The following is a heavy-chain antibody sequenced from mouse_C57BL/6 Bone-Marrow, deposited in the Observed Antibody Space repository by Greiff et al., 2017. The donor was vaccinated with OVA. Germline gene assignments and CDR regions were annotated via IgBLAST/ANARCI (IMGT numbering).Heavy chain of an antibody. CDR3: AREGYYYGLYFDV. V-gene: IGHV1-69*01. Sequence: QVQLQQPGAELVMPGASVKLSCKASGYTFTSYWMHWVKQRPGQGLEWIGEIDPSDSYTNYNQKFKGKSTLTVDKSSSTAYMQLSSLTSEDSAVYYLAREGYYYGLYFDVWGTGTTVTVSS. CDR2: IDPSDSYT. CDR1: GYTFTSYW. J-gene: IGHJ1*03. D-gene: IGHD1-1*01.